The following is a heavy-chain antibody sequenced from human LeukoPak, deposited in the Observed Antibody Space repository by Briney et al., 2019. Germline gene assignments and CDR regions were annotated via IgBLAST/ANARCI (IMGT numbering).Heavy chain of an antibody. CDR3: ARSTAMATTYRYYYYMDV. D-gene: IGHD5-18*01. CDR2: IIPIFGTA. J-gene: IGHJ6*03. CDR1: GGTFSSYA. Sequence: SVKVSCKASGGTFSSYAISWVRQAPGQGLEWMGGIIPIFGTANYAQKFQGRVTITADESTSTAYMELSSLRSEDTAVYYCARSTAMATTYRYYYYMDVWGKGTTVTISS. V-gene: IGHV1-69*13.